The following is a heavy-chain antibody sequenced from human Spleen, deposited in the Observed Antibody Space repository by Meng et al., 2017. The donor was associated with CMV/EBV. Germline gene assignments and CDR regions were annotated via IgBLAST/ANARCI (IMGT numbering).Heavy chain of an antibody. Sequence: SVNTFTTYWIAWVRQMPGKGLEWMGIIYPGDSDTRYSPSFQGQVTISADKSNSTAYLQWSSLEASDTAIYYCARGRDCSSTSCWFDPWGQGTLVTVSS. CDR2: IYPGDSDT. CDR1: VNTFTTYW. D-gene: IGHD2-2*01. V-gene: IGHV5-51*01. J-gene: IGHJ5*02. CDR3: ARGRDCSSTSCWFDP.